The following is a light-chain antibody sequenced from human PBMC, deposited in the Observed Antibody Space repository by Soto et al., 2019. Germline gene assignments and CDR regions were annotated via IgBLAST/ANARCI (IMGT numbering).Light chain of an antibody. CDR3: QQYHYWWT. V-gene: IGKV3-15*01. Sequence: EIVMTQSPATLSVSPGERVTLSCRASQSVSNNLAWYQHKPGQAPRLLISAASTRAAGVPARFSGSGSGTEFTLTITSLLSDDSAVYYCQQYHYWWTFGQGTKVEIK. CDR1: QSVSNN. J-gene: IGKJ1*01. CDR2: AAS.